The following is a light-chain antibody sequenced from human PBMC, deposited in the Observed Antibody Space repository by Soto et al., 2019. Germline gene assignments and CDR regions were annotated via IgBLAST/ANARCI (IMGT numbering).Light chain of an antibody. J-gene: IGKJ1*01. Sequence: EIVLAQSPGTLSLSPGERHTLSCRASQSVHSNFLAWYQHKHGQAPRXXIYGASSRATGIPDRFSGSGSGTDLTITISRLEPEDCEVYYCQQYGTSPRTFGQGTKVDIK. CDR3: QQYGTSPRT. CDR2: GAS. V-gene: IGKV3-20*01. CDR1: QSVHSNF.